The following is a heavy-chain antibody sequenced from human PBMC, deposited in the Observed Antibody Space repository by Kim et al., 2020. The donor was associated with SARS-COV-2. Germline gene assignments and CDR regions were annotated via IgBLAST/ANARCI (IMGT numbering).Heavy chain of an antibody. V-gene: IGHV4-59*08. J-gene: IGHJ3*02. CDR3: ARHVAYSSSYWFYAFDI. Sequence: LKSRVTISVATSKNQFSLKLSSVTAADTAVYYCARHVAYSSSYWFYAFDIWGQGTMVTVSS. D-gene: IGHD6-6*01.